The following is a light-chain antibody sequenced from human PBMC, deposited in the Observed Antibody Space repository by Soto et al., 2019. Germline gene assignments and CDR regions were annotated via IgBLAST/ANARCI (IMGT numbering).Light chain of an antibody. CDR1: QRIRSY. Sequence: DIQMTQSPSSLSASVGDRVTITCRASQRIRSYLNWYQQKPGKAPKLLIYEASSLQSGVPSRFSGSGSGTDFTLTISSLQPEDFATYYCQQSYSTMYTFGQGTNLEIK. CDR2: EAS. J-gene: IGKJ2*01. V-gene: IGKV1-39*01. CDR3: QQSYSTMYT.